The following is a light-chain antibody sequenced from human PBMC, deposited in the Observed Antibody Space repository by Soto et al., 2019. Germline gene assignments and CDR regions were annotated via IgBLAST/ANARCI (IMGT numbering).Light chain of an antibody. CDR1: SSDVGGYNY. J-gene: IGLJ2*01. V-gene: IGLV2-8*01. CDR2: EVS. Sequence: QSALTQPPSASGSPGQSVTISCTGTSSDVGGYNYVSWYQQHPGKAPKLMIYEVSKRPSGVPDRFSGSKSGNTASLTVSGIQAEDEADYYCSSYEGSNNVVFGGGTKLTVL. CDR3: SSYEGSNNVV.